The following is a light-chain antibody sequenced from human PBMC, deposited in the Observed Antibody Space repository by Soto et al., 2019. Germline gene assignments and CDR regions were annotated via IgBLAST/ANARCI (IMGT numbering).Light chain of an antibody. CDR1: NSNIGSNY. V-gene: IGLV1-47*01. J-gene: IGLJ2*01. CDR2: RSN. CDR3: AVWDDSLSGVL. Sequence: QSVVTQPPSVSGTPGQRVIISCSGNNSNIGSNYVHWYQKFPGTAPKLLIIRSNQRPSGVPDRFSGSKSGTSASLAISGLRSEDEAEYSCAVWDDSLSGVLFGGGTKVTVL.